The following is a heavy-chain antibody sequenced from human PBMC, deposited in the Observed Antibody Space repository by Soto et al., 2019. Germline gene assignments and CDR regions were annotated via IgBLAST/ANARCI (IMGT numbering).Heavy chain of an antibody. CDR2: ISGSGGST. Sequence: VQLVQSGGGLVQPGGSLRLSCAASGFTFSSYAMSWVRQAPGKGLEWVSAISGSGGSTYYADSVKGRFTISRDNSKNTLYLQMNSLRAEDTAVYYCAKEHYYDSSGFNTAGFDYWGQGTLVTVSS. V-gene: IGHV3-23*04. CDR1: GFTFSSYA. D-gene: IGHD3-22*01. J-gene: IGHJ4*02. CDR3: AKEHYYDSSGFNTAGFDY.